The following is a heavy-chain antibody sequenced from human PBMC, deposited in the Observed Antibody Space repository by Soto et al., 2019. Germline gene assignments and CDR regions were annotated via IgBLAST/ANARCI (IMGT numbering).Heavy chain of an antibody. D-gene: IGHD3-10*01. CDR1: GFIFKMYW. V-gene: IGHV3-74*01. CDR2: ITDGGSTT. J-gene: IGHJ4*02. CDR3: TRGPRPTSIGTGAF. Sequence: GSLRLSCETSGFIFKMYWMHWVRQVPGQGPQWVARITDGGSTTYYAASVEGRFTISRDNAKNALYLQMTSLRPDDTAVYYCTRGPRPTSIGTGAFWGQGTLVTVSS.